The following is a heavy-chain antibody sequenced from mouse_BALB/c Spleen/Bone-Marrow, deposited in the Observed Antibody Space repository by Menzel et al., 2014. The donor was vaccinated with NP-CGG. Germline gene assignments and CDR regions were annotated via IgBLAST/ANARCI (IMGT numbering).Heavy chain of an antibody. CDR2: INPNSGVT. CDR3: TRSRAMDN. Sequence: VQLKQSGPELVKPGASVKMSCKASGYTFTDYYMKWVKQSHGKSLEWIGDINPNSGVTFYNQKFKGKATLTVDKSSNTAYIQLNSLTSEDSAVYFCTRSRAMDNWGQGTSVTVSS. CDR1: GYTFTDYY. V-gene: IGHV1-26*01. J-gene: IGHJ4*01.